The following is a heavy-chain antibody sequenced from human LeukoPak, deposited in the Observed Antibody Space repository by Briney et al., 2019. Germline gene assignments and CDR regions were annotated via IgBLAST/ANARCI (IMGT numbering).Heavy chain of an antibody. D-gene: IGHD6-19*01. CDR1: GYIFTGYY. CDR2: FYPNSGGT. J-gene: IGHJ4*02. V-gene: IGHV1-2*02. CDR3: AREISVAGTMIDY. Sequence: ASVTVSCKASGYIFTGYYMHWVRQAPGQGLEWMGYFYPNSGGTNYAQTFQGRVTLTRDTSISTAYMELSRLSSDDTAVYYCAREISVAGTMIDYWGQGTPVTVSS.